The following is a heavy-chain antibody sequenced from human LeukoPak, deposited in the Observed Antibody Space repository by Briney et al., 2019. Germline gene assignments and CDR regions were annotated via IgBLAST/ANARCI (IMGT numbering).Heavy chain of an antibody. CDR1: GYTFTSYG. CDR3: AADSRRSSGWFLPDRFDI. CDR2: FDPEAGET. V-gene: IGHV1-24*01. D-gene: IGHD6-19*01. J-gene: IGHJ3*02. Sequence: ASVKVSCKASGYTFTSYGISWVRQTPGSGPEWMGGFDPEAGETVYAQKFQGRVTMTDDTSTDTAYMELSSLRSEDTAVYYCAADSRRSSGWFLPDRFDIWGQGTKVTVSS.